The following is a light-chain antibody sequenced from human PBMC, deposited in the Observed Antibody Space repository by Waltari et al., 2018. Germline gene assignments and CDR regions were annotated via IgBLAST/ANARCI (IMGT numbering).Light chain of an antibody. J-gene: IGLJ3*02. CDR1: SSDVGTYTF. Sequence: QSALTQPASVSGSPGQSIAISCTGPSSDVGTYTFISWYQQNPGKAPKLMIYEGNKRPSGVSNRFSGSKAGNTASLTISGLQAEDEADYYCYSYAGSGTWVFGGGTKLTVL. V-gene: IGLV2-23*01. CDR3: YSYAGSGTWV. CDR2: EGN.